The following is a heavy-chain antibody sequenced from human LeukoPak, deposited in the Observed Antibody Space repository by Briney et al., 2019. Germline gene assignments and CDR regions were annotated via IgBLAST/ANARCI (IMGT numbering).Heavy chain of an antibody. CDR3: ASGHYYGSGSFDY. J-gene: IGHJ4*02. V-gene: IGHV4-59*01. Sequence: PSETLSLTCTVSGGSISSYYWSWIRQPPGKGLEWIGYIYYSGSTNYNPSLKSRVTISVDTSKNQFSLKLSSVTAADTAVYYCASGHYYGSGSFDYWGQGTLVTVSS. D-gene: IGHD3-10*01. CDR2: IYYSGST. CDR1: GGSISSYY.